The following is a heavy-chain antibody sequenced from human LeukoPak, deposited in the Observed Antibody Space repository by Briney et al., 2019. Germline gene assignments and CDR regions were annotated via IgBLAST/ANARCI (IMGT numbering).Heavy chain of an antibody. V-gene: IGHV4-61*02. CDR1: GGSISSGSYY. J-gene: IGHJ4*02. Sequence: PSETLSLTCTVSGGSISSGSYYWSWIRQPAGKGLEWIGRIYTSGSTNYNPSLKSRVTISVDTSKNQFSLKLSSVTAADTAGYYCARANRYYDILTGYFWAFDYWGQGTLVTVSS. D-gene: IGHD3-9*01. CDR3: ARANRYYDILTGYFWAFDY. CDR2: IYTSGST.